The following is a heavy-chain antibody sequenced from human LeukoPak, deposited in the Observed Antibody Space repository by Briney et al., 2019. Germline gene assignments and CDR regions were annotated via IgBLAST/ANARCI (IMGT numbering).Heavy chain of an antibody. V-gene: IGHV3-49*03. CDR2: IRKKADGGTP. J-gene: IGHJ4*02. CDR1: GFTFGGYT. D-gene: IGHD1-26*01. Sequence: PGRSLRLSCTASGFTFGGYTITWIRQAPGKGLEWVGFIRKKADGGTPEYAASVKGRFIISRDDSKSIAYLQMNSLKTDDTAVYYCTKDPPTRYWGQGTLVSVSS. CDR3: TKDPPTRY.